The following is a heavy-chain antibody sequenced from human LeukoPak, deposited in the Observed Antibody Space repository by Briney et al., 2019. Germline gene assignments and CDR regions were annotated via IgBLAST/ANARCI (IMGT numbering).Heavy chain of an antibody. Sequence: GASVKVSCKASGGTFSSYAISWVRQAPGQGLEWMGRIIPILGIANYAQKFQGRVTITADKSTSTAYMELSSLRSEDTAVYYCARGSYYDSSGYYSAAEYFQHWGQGTLVTVST. D-gene: IGHD3-22*01. CDR2: IIPILGIA. CDR1: GGTFSSYA. V-gene: IGHV1-69*04. CDR3: ARGSYYDSSGYYSAAEYFQH. J-gene: IGHJ1*01.